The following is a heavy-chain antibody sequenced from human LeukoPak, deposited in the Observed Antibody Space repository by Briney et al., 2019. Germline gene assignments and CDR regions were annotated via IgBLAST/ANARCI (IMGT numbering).Heavy chain of an antibody. D-gene: IGHD4-11*01. CDR3: AGSKDTYYYYYGMDV. CDR1: GGSFSGYY. Sequence: SETLSLTCAVYGGSFSGYYWSWIRQPPGKGLEWIGYIYYSGSTNYNPSLKSRVTISVDTSKNQFSLKLSSVTAADTAVYYCAGSKDTYYYYYGMDVWGQGTTVTVSS. CDR2: IYYSGST. J-gene: IGHJ6*02. V-gene: IGHV4-59*08.